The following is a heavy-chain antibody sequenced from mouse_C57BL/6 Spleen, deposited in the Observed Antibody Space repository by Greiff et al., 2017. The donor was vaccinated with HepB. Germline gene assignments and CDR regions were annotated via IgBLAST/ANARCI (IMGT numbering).Heavy chain of an antibody. V-gene: IGHV5-6*01. CDR2: ISSGGSYT. CDR1: GFTFSSYG. J-gene: IGHJ2*01. Sequence: EVQGVESGGDLVKPGGSLKLSCAASGFTFSSYGMSWVRQTPDKRLEWVATISSGGSYTYYPDSVKGRFTISRDNAKNTLYLQMSSLKSEDTAMYYCARHARFPDYWGQGTTLTVSS. CDR3: ARHARFPDY.